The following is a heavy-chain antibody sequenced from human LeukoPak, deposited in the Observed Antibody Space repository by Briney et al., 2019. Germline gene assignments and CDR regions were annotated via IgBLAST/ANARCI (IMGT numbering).Heavy chain of an antibody. CDR3: ARGHGAGPYYFDY. Sequence: PSETLSLTCAVYGGSFSGYYWSWIRQPPGKGLEWIGEINHSGSTNYNPSLKSRVTISVDTSKNQFSLKLSSVTAADTAVYYCARGHGAGPYYFDYWGQGTLVTVSS. D-gene: IGHD6-19*01. J-gene: IGHJ4*02. CDR2: INHSGST. CDR1: GGSFSGYY. V-gene: IGHV4-34*01.